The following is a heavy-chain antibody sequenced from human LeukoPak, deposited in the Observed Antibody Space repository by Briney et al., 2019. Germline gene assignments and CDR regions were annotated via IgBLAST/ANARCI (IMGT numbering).Heavy chain of an antibody. CDR2: LTRSGSII. Sequence: RGSLRLSCAASGFTFSSYSMYWVRQAPGKGLEWVSYLTRSGSIIAYADSVKGRLTISRDNARNSLYLQMNSLRAEDTAVYYCARGSGYCSGTSCHVDYWGQGTLVTVSS. CDR3: ARGSGYCSGTSCHVDY. CDR1: GFTFSSYS. V-gene: IGHV3-48*01. J-gene: IGHJ4*02. D-gene: IGHD2-2*01.